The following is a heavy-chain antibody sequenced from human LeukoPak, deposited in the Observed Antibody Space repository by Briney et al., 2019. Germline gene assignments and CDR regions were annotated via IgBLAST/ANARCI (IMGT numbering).Heavy chain of an antibody. CDR2: ISYDGSNK. D-gene: IGHD2-21*02. CDR3: ARDRGAYCGGDCYLGFDY. J-gene: IGHJ4*01. Sequence: PGGSLRLSCAASGFTFSSYGMHWVRQAPGKGLEWVAVISYDGSNKYYADSVKGRFTISRDNSKNTLYLQMNSLRAEDTAVYYCARDRGAYCGGDCYLGFDYWGRGTLVTVSS. V-gene: IGHV3-30*03. CDR1: GFTFSSYG.